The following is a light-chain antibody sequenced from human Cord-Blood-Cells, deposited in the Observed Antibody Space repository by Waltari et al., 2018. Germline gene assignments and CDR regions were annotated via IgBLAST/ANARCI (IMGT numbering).Light chain of an antibody. J-gene: IGLJ3*02. CDR2: DVS. Sequence: QSALTQPRSVSGSPGQSVTISCTGTSSDVGGYNYVSWYQQHPGKAPKLMIYDVSKRPAGVPDRFSGSKSGKTASRTISGRQAEDEADYYCCSYAGSSWVFGGGTKLTVL. V-gene: IGLV2-11*01. CDR1: SSDVGGYNY. CDR3: CSYAGSSWV.